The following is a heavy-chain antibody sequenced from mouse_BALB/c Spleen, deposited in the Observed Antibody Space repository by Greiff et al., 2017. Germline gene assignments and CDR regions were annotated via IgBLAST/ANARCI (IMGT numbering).Heavy chain of an antibody. CDR1: GFTFSSYT. CDR3: ARHPYYGNRYFDV. CDR2: ISNGGGST. J-gene: IGHJ1*01. D-gene: IGHD2-10*01. Sequence: EVKLMESGGGLVQPGGSLKLSCAASGFTFSSYTMSWVRQTPEKRLEWVAYISNGGGSTYYPDTVKGRFTISRDNAKNTLYLQMSSLKSEDTAMYYCARHPYYGNRYFDVWGAGTTVTVSS. V-gene: IGHV5-12-2*01.